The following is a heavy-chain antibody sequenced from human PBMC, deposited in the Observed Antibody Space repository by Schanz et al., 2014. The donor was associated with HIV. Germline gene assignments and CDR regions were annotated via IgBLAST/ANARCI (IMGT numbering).Heavy chain of an antibody. CDR3: ARDGGIPVYRFVKWITYYYGLDV. D-gene: IGHD3-3*01. Sequence: EVQLVESGGGFVQPGGSLRLSCEASGFTFDSQSMNWVRQAPGKGLEWVANIKQDGSEKYYVDSVKGRFSISRDNGKRSVYLQMNSLRVEDTGKYYCARDGGIPVYRFVKWITYYYGLDVWGHGTTVTVS. CDR2: IKQDGSEK. CDR1: GFTFDSQS. V-gene: IGHV3-7*03. J-gene: IGHJ6*02.